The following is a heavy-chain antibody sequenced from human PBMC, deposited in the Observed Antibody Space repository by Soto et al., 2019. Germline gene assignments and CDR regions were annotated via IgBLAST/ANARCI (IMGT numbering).Heavy chain of an antibody. V-gene: IGHV2-5*02. Sequence: QITLKESGPTLVKPTQTLTLTCTFSGFSLSTSVVGVGWIRQPPGKALEWLALIYWDDDKRYSPSLKSRLTSTKDTSKNQGVLTMTKMDPVDTSTYYCAHSRLLWFGEPYPTSFEHWGEGTLVTVAS. CDR1: GFSLSTSVVG. CDR3: AHSRLLWFGEPYPTSFEH. CDR2: IYWDDDK. J-gene: IGHJ4*02. D-gene: IGHD3-10*01.